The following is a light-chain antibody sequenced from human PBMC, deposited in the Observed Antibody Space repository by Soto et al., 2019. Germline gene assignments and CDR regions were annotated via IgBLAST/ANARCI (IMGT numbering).Light chain of an antibody. CDR2: GAS. CDR3: QQYKNWPLT. CDR1: QSVSSN. J-gene: IGKJ1*01. V-gene: IGKV3-15*01. Sequence: EIVMTQSPATLSVSPGERATLSCRASQSVSSNLAWYQQKPGQAPRLLIYGASTRATGIPARFSGSGSGTEFTLTITSLQSKDFAFYYCQQYKNWPLTFGQGTKVEFK.